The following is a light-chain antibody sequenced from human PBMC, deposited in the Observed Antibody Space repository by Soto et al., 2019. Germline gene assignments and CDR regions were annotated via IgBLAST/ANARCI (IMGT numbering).Light chain of an antibody. CDR3: SSYAGSNNVVG. CDR1: SSDVGGYNY. V-gene: IGLV2-8*01. Sequence: QSALTQPPSASGSPGQSVTISCTGTSSDVGGYNYVSWYQQHPGKAPKLMIYEVSKRPSGVPDRFSGSKSCNTASLTGSGLQAEDEADYYCSSYAGSNNVVGFGGGTKLTVL. J-gene: IGLJ2*01. CDR2: EVS.